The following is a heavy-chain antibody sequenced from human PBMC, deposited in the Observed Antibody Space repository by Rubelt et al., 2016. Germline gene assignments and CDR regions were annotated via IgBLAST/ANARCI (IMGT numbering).Heavy chain of an antibody. V-gene: IGHV4-34*02. J-gene: IGHJ4*02. CDR1: GGSFSGYF. CDR2: INHSGST. D-gene: IGHD3-3*01. Sequence: QVQLQQWGAGLLKASETLSRTCAVYGGSFSGYFWSWVRQPPGKGLEWIGEINHSGSTNYNPSLKSRVTVAVDTSKNQFSLRLSSVTSADTAGYYCTGDGVHRRGPHDSLGQGTRVTVSS. CDR3: TGDGVHRRGPHDS.